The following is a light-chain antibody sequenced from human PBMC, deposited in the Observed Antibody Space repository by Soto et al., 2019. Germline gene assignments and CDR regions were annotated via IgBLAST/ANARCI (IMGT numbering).Light chain of an antibody. CDR1: QSVSSSY. CDR3: QHYGSSPRT. J-gene: IGKJ1*01. Sequence: EIVLTQSPGTLSLFPGERATLSCRASQSVSSSYLAWYQQKPGQAPRLLIYGTSSSATGIPDRFSGSGSGTDFTLTISRLEPEDFAVYYCQHYGSSPRTFGQGTKVESK. CDR2: GTS. V-gene: IGKV3-20*01.